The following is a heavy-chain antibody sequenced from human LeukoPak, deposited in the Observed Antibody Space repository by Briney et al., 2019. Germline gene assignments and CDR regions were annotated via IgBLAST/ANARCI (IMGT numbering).Heavy chain of an antibody. CDR1: GGSISSYY. Sequence: SETLSLTCTVSGGSISSYYWSWIRQPPGKGLEWIGYIYYSGSANYNPSLKSRVTISVDTSKNQFSLKLSSVTAADTAVYYCARGPPYYDLWSGYYTKGYYYGIDVWGQGTTVTVSS. CDR3: ARGPPYYDLWSGYYTKGYYYGIDV. J-gene: IGHJ6*02. CDR2: IYYSGSA. D-gene: IGHD3-3*01. V-gene: IGHV4-59*01.